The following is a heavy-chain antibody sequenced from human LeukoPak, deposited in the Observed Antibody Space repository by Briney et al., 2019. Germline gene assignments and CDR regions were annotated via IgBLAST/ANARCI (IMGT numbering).Heavy chain of an antibody. CDR2: ISGSGGST. CDR3: ARDGHYDFWSGYFLEY. J-gene: IGHJ4*02. D-gene: IGHD3-3*01. V-gene: IGHV3-23*01. Sequence: PGGSLRLSCAASGFTFSSYAMSWVRQAPGKGLEWVSAISGSGGSTYYADSVKGRFTISRDNSKNTLYLQMGSLRAEDMAVYYCARDGHYDFWSGYFLEYWGQGTLVTVSS. CDR1: GFTFSSYA.